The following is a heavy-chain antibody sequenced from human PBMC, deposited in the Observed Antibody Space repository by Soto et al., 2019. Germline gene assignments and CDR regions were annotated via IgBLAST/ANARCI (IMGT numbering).Heavy chain of an antibody. V-gene: IGHV5-51*01. CDR3: ARLSNKRYSSSHYFRYWFDP. CDR1: GYSFTSYW. Sequence: GESLRISCKGSGYSFTSYWIGWVRQMPGKGLEWMGIIYPGDSDTRYSPSFQGQVTISADKSISTAYLQWSSLKASDTAMYYCARLSNKRYSSSHYFRYWFDPWGQGTLVTVSS. CDR2: IYPGDSDT. J-gene: IGHJ5*02. D-gene: IGHD6-13*01.